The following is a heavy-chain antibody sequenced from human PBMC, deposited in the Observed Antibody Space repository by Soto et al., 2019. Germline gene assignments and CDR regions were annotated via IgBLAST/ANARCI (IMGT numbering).Heavy chain of an antibody. V-gene: IGHV3-23*01. CDR2: ISGSGGST. CDR1: GFTFSSYA. Sequence: LRLSCAASGFTFSSYAMSWVRQAPGKGLEWVSAISGSGGSTYYADSVKGRFTISRDNSKNTLYLQMNSLRAEDTAVYYCAKAELELYYFDYWGQGTLVTVSS. D-gene: IGHD1-7*01. CDR3: AKAELELYYFDY. J-gene: IGHJ4*02.